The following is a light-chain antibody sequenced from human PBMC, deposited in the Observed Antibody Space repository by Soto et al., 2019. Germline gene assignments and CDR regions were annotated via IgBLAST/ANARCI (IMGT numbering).Light chain of an antibody. CDR2: DVS. CDR3: SSSTSSSTRV. Sequence: SALTQPASVAGSPGQSITISCTGTSNDVGGYNYVSWHQQHPGKAPKLIIYDVSSRPSGVSNRFSGSKSGNTASLTISGLQAEDEADYYCSSSTSSSTRVFGGGTKLTVL. CDR1: SNDVGGYNY. J-gene: IGLJ3*02. V-gene: IGLV2-14*01.